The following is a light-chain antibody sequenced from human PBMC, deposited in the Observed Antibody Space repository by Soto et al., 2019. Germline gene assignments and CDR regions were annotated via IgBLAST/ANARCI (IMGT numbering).Light chain of an antibody. V-gene: IGKV1-5*03. J-gene: IGKJ1*01. CDR2: KAS. Sequence: DIQMTQSPSTLSASVGDRVTITCRASQSISSWLAWYQQKPGKAPKLLIYKASSLESGVKSRVSGSGSGTEFTLTISSLQTDDFATYYCQQYNSYSRKFGQGTKVDI. CDR3: QQYNSYSRK. CDR1: QSISSW.